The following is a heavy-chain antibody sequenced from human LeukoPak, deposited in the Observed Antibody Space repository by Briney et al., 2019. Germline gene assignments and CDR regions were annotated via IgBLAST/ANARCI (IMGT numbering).Heavy chain of an antibody. CDR3: ARDQGGPADY. D-gene: IGHD6-25*01. V-gene: IGHV3-74*01. CDR2: INTDGRRT. Sequence: HPGGSLRLSCAASGFTFSNYWMHWVRHAPGKGLVWVSRINTDGRRTTYADSVKGRFTISRDNAKNMLYLQMTSLRVEDTGVYYCARDQGGPADYWGQGTLVTVSS. CDR1: GFTFSNYW. J-gene: IGHJ4*02.